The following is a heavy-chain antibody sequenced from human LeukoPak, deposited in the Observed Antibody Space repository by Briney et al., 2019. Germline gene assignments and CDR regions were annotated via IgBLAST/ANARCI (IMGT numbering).Heavy chain of an antibody. V-gene: IGHV1-18*01. CDR2: ISAYNGNT. D-gene: IGHD1-26*01. J-gene: IGHJ3*02. CDR3: AREDGGSMYEAFDI. Sequence: ASVKVSRKASGYTVTSYGISWVRQAPGQGLEWMGWISAYNGNTNYAQKLQGRVTMTTDTSTSTVYMELGSLTSDDTAVYYCAREDGGSMYEAFDIWGQGTMVTVTS. CDR1: GYTVTSYG.